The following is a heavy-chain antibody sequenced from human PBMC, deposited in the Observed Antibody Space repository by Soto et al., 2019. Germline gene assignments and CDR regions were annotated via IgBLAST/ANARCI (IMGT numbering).Heavy chain of an antibody. V-gene: IGHV3-23*01. D-gene: IGHD3-10*01. CDR1: KFMFSAYA. J-gene: IGHJ4*02. CDR3: AKGADRPWFGEAYFPDN. Sequence: EVHLLQSGGGLVQPGGSLRLSCVASKFMFSAYAMGWVRQSPGKGLEWVSSISGSEDVTYYAESVKGRFSISRDNSKNTLYPQMNSLRVEDTAIYFCAKGADRPWFGEAYFPDNWGQGTHVVVST. CDR2: ISGSEDVT.